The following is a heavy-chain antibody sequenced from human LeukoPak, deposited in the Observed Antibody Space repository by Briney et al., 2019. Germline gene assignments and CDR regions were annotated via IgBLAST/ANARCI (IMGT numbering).Heavy chain of an antibody. D-gene: IGHD3-22*01. CDR3: ALNLYYYDSSGFAFDI. CDR1: GGTFSSYT. CDR2: IIPIFGTA. Sequence: SVKVSCKASGGTFSSYTISWVRQAPGQGLEWMGGIIPIFGTANYAQKFQGRVTITADESTSTAYMELSSLRSEDTAVYYCALNLYYYDSSGFAFDIWGQGTMVTVSS. V-gene: IGHV1-69*13. J-gene: IGHJ3*02.